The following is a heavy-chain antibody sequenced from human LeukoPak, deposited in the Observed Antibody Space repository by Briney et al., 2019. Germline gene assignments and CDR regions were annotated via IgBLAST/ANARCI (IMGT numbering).Heavy chain of an antibody. V-gene: IGHV1-69*13. J-gene: IGHJ4*02. CDR2: IIPIFGTA. CDR3: ASRSHYYDSSGYWNY. CDR1: GGTFSTYT. Sequence: ASVKVSCKASGGTFSTYTISWVRQAPGQGLEWMGGIIPIFGTAHYAQKFQGRVTITADESTSTAYMELSSLRSEDTAVYYCASRSHYYDSSGYWNYWGQGTLVTVSS. D-gene: IGHD3-22*01.